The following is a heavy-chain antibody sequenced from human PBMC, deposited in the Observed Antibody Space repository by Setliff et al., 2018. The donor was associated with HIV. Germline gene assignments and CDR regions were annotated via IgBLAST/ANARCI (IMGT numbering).Heavy chain of an antibody. D-gene: IGHD3-3*01. CDR2: INPSGGSS. V-gene: IGHV1-46*01. CDR3: ARDRVRITIFGANDASDI. Sequence: GASVKVSCKASGYTFTSYYMNWVRQAPEQGLEWMGIINPSGGSSTYAQKFQGRVAMTRDTSTSTVYMELSSLRSEDTAVYYCARDRVRITIFGANDASDIWGQGTMVT. J-gene: IGHJ3*02. CDR1: GYTFTSYY.